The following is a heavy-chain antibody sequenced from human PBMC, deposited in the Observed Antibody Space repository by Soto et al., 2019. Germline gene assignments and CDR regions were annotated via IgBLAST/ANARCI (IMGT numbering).Heavy chain of an antibody. CDR2: IVVGSGNT. CDR3: AAGVIEGYMDG. V-gene: IGHV1-58*02. J-gene: IGHJ6*03. CDR1: GFSFPSSA. Sequence: SVTVSCPASGFSFPSSAMRWVRQARGQRLEWIGWIVVGSGNTNYAQKFQERVTITRDMSTSTAYMELSSLRSEDTAVYYCAAGVIEGYMDGWGKGTTVTVSS. D-gene: IGHD3-22*01.